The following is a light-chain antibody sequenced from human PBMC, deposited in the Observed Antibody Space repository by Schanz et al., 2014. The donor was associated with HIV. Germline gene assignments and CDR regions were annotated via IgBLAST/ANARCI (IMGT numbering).Light chain of an antibody. J-gene: IGLJ1*01. Sequence: QSALTQPASVSGSPGQSISISCTGTSGDVGSYNYVSWYQQHPGKAPKLMIYDVSNRPSGVSNRFSGSKSGNTASLTISGLQAEDEADYYCCSYTTTSTYVFGAGTKLTVL. CDR2: DVS. V-gene: IGLV2-14*03. CDR3: CSYTTTSTYV. CDR1: SGDVGSYNY.